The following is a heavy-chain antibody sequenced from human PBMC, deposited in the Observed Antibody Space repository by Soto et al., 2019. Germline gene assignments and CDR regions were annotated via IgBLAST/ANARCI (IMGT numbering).Heavy chain of an antibody. V-gene: IGHV6-1*01. CDR1: GDSVSSNSAA. CDR2: TYYRSKWYN. D-gene: IGHD2-15*01. J-gene: IGHJ5*02. Sequence: SQTLSLTCAISGDSVSSNSAAWNWIRQSPSRGLEWLGRTYYRSKWYNDYAVSVKSRITINPDTSKNQFSLQLNSVTPEDTAVYFCLSAYCSGGSCWAWSNWFDPWGQGTLVTVSS. CDR3: LSAYCSGGSCWAWSNWFDP.